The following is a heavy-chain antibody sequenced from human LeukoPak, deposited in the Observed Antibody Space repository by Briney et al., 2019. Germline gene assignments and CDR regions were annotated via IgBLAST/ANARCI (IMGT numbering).Heavy chain of an antibody. CDR3: ARGRYDTGGQWRGYFDY. CDR2: IYYSGST. D-gene: IGHD2-8*02. Sequence: SETLSLTCTVSGGSISSSSYYWGWIRQPPGKGLEWIGSIYYSGSTYYNPSLKSRVTISVDTSKNQFSLKLSSVTAADTAVYYCARGRYDTGGQWRGYFDYWGQGTLVTVSS. CDR1: GGSISSSSYY. V-gene: IGHV4-39*02. J-gene: IGHJ4*02.